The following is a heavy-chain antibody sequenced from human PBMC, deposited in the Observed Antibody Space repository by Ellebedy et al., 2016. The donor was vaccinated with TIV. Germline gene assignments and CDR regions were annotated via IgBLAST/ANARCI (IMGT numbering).Heavy chain of an antibody. Sequence: GESLKISCAASGFTFSNYDMHWVRQAPGKGLEWVAVISFDGNNKYYGDSVKGRFTISRDNFKNTLYVQMNSLRGEDTAVYYCARAGPASRGLDYWGQGTLVTVSS. J-gene: IGHJ4*02. V-gene: IGHV3-30*03. CDR2: ISFDGNNK. CDR1: GFTFSNYD. D-gene: IGHD2-2*01. CDR3: ARAGPASRGLDY.